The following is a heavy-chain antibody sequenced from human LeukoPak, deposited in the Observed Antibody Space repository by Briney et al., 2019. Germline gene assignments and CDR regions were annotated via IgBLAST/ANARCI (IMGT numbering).Heavy chain of an antibody. CDR1: GASISDYY. V-gene: IGHV4-59*01. J-gene: IGHJ4*02. Sequence: SETLSLTCSMSGASISDYYWSCIRHPPGKGLEWVGHIYYTGSTNYSPSLKSRVTISVDTSKSQFSLRLSSVTAGDTAVYYCAGGMWSLHSGVSVDSWGQGMLVTVSS. D-gene: IGHD3-10*01. CDR3: AGGMWSLHSGVSVDS. CDR2: IYYTGST.